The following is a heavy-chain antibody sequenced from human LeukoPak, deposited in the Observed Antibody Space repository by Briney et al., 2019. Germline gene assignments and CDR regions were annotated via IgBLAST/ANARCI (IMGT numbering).Heavy chain of an antibody. CDR1: GYTFTGYY. D-gene: IGHD3-10*01. Sequence: ASVKVSCKASGYTFTGYYMHWVRQAPGQGLEWMGWINPNSGGTNYAPKFQGRVTMTRDTSISTAYMELSRLRSDDTAVYYCARYPISMVREPFDYWGQGTLVTVSS. CDR2: INPNSGGT. J-gene: IGHJ4*02. V-gene: IGHV1-2*02. CDR3: ARYPISMVREPFDY.